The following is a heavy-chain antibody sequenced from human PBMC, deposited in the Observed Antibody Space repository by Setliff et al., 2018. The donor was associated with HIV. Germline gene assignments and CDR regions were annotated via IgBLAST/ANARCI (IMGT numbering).Heavy chain of an antibody. CDR2: ISYDGTDK. J-gene: IGHJ4*02. CDR3: TKDQGDCASPTCYGGADY. V-gene: IGHV3-30*04. D-gene: IGHD2-2*01. Sequence: GGSLRLSCAASGFTFNTFAMQWVRQAPGKGLEWVALISYDGTDKYYAHSVKGRVTIARDNSRSTLQLQMNSLRPEDTAVYYCTKDQGDCASPTCYGGADYWGQGMLVTVSS. CDR1: GFTFNTFA.